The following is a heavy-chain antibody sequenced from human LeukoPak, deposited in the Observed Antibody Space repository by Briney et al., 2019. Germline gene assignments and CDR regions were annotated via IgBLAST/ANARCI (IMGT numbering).Heavy chain of an antibody. Sequence: GASVKVSCKASGYTFTSYGISWVRQAPGQGLEWMGWISAYNGNTNYAQKLQGRVTMTTDTSTSTAYMELRSLRSDDTAVYYCARRVSSSWYFWFDPWGQGTLVTVSS. D-gene: IGHD6-13*01. CDR3: ARRVSSSWYFWFDP. CDR2: ISAYNGNT. CDR1: GYTFTSYG. J-gene: IGHJ5*02. V-gene: IGHV1-18*01.